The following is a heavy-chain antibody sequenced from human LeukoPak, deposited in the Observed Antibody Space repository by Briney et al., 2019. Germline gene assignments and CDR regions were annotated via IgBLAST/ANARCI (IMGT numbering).Heavy chain of an antibody. J-gene: IGHJ5*02. CDR1: GFTFSSYW. D-gene: IGHD2-2*01. V-gene: IGHV3-7*01. CDR3: ARVMDCSSTSCYDVDWFDP. CDR2: IKQDGSEK. Sequence: GGSLRLSCAASGFTFSSYWMSWVRQAPGKGLEWVANIKQDGSEKYYVDSVKGRFTISRDNAKNSLYLQMNSLRAEDTAVYYCARVMDCSSTSCYDVDWFDPWGQGTLVTVSS.